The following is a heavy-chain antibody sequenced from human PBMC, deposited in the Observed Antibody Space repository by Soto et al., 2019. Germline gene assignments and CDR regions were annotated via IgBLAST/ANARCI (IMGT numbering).Heavy chain of an antibody. J-gene: IGHJ6*03. Sequence: EVQLVESGGGLVQPGGSLRLSCAASGFTFSSYAMHWVRQAPGKGLEYVSAISSNGGSTYYANSVKGRLTISRDNSNNTLYRQMGSLRAEDMAVYYCARDKGYCSGGSCNYYYYMDVWGKGTTVTVSS. CDR1: GFTFSSYA. CDR2: ISSNGGST. V-gene: IGHV3-64*01. CDR3: ARDKGYCSGGSCNYYYYMDV. D-gene: IGHD2-15*01.